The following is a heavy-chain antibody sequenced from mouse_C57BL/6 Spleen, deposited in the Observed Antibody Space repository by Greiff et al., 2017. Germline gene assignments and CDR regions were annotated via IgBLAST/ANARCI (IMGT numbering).Heavy chain of an antibody. CDR1: GYTFTSYW. Sequence: VQLQQPGAELVRPGTSVKLSCKASGYTFTSYWMHRVKQRPGQGLEWIGVIDPSDSYTNYYQKFKGKATLTVDTSSSTAYMQLSSLTSEDSAVYYCAREGPGRYFDYWGQGTTLTVSS. CDR2: IDPSDSYT. CDR3: AREGPGRYFDY. J-gene: IGHJ2*01. V-gene: IGHV1-59*01.